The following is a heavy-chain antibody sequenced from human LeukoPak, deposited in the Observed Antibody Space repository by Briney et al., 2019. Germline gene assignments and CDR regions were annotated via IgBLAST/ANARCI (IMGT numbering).Heavy chain of an antibody. CDR1: GFTFSSYW. CDR2: INSDESST. CDR3: AKHRTTVTPLPRIDY. D-gene: IGHD4-17*01. V-gene: IGHV3-74*01. J-gene: IGHJ4*02. Sequence: GGSLRLSCAASGFTFSSYWMQWVRQAPGKGLVWVSRINSDESSTRYADSVKGRFTISRDNAKNTLYLQMNSLRAEDTAVYYCAKHRTTVTPLPRIDYWGQGTLVTVSS.